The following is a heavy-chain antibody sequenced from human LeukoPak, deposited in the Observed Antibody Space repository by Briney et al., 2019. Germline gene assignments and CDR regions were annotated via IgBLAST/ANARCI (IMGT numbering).Heavy chain of an antibody. J-gene: IGHJ6*02. CDR2: ISGSSGYI. D-gene: IGHD2-2*01. CDR1: GFTFNSYT. Sequence: PGGSLRLSCAASGFTFNSYTMNWVRQAPGKGLEWVSSISGSSGYIYYADSVKGRFTISRDNTKNSLYLQMNSLRVEDTAVYYCARSAIHYGMDVWGQGTTVTVSS. CDR3: ARSAIHYGMDV. V-gene: IGHV3-21*01.